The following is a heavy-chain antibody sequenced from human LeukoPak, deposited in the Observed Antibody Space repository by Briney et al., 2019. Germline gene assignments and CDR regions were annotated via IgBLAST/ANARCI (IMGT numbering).Heavy chain of an antibody. V-gene: IGHV3-74*03. D-gene: IGHD4-11*01. J-gene: IGHJ2*01. CDR3: TRDLINYPYWYLDL. CDR1: GFAFSSNW. Sequence: GGSLRLSCAASGFAFSSNWMHWVRQAPGKGMVWVSRIKSDGSARMYEDSVKGRFTISRDNAKNTLYLQMNSLRAEDTAVYYCTRDLINYPYWYLDLWGRGTLVTVSS. CDR2: IKSDGSAR.